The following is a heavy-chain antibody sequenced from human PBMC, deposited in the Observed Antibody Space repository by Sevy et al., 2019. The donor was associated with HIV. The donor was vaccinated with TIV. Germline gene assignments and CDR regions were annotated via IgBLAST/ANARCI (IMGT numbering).Heavy chain of an antibody. D-gene: IGHD3-22*01. J-gene: IGHJ4*02. CDR3: ARAVTYYDSSGYPTYYFDY. V-gene: IGHV1-69*13. Sequence: ASVKVSYKASGGTFSSYAISWVRQAPGQGLEWMGGIIPIFGTANYAQKFQGRVTITADESTSTAYMELSSLRSEDTAVYYCARAVTYYDSSGYPTYYFDYWGQGTLVTVSS. CDR1: GGTFSSYA. CDR2: IIPIFGTA.